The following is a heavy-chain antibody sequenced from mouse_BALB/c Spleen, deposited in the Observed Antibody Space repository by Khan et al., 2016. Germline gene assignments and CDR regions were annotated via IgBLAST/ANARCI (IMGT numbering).Heavy chain of an antibody. J-gene: IGHJ1*01. CDR2: INPDSSTI. CDR3: ASSVWYFDV. V-gene: IGHV4-1*02. Sequence: VPLLASGGGLVQPGGSLKLSCAASGFDFSRYWMSWVRQAPGKGLEWIGEINPDSSTIKYTQNLKDKSIITRDNAKNTLYLQMSKVRSEDTAVYYCASSVWYFDVWGAGTTVTVSS. CDR1: GFDFSRYW.